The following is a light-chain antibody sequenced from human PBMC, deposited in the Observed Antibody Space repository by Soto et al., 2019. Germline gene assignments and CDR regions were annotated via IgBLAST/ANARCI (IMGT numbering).Light chain of an antibody. CDR3: RQWGSSPDI. CDR1: QSVSSSY. V-gene: IGKV3-20*01. CDR2: GAS. J-gene: IGKJ2*01. Sequence: EIVLTQSPGTLSLSPGERATLSCRASQSVSSSYLAWYQQKPGQAPRLLIYGASSRATGIPDRFSCSGSGTYFIVISRSWEPEDCAVFYCRQWGSSPDIFGQGTKLESK.